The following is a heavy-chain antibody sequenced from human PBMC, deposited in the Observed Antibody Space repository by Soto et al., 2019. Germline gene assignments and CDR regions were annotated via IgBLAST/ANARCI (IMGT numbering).Heavy chain of an antibody. D-gene: IGHD6-13*01. V-gene: IGHV1-69*01. CDR3: ARETLSSSSWYSSGWFDY. J-gene: IGHJ5*01. CDR1: GGTFSSYA. CDR2: IIPIFGTA. Sequence: QVQLVQSGAEVKKPGSSVKVSCKASGGTFSSYAISWVRQAPGQGLEWMGGIIPIFGTANYAQKFQGRVTITADESTSTAYMELSSLRSEDPAVNYCARETLSSSSWYSSGWFDYWGQGGLVTVSS.